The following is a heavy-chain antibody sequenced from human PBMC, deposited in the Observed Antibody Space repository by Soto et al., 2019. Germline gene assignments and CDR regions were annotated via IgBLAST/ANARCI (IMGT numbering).Heavy chain of an antibody. CDR3: AKVQQLAFYYYYIDV. J-gene: IGHJ6*03. CDR2: ISCNSCSI. D-gene: IGHD6-13*01. Sequence: GGSLRLSCAASGFTFDDYAMHWVRQAPGKGLEWVSGISCNSCSIGYADSVKGRFTISRDNAKNSLYLQMNSLRAEDTALYYCAKVQQLAFYYYYIDVWGKGTTVTVSS. CDR1: GFTFDDYA. V-gene: IGHV3-9*01.